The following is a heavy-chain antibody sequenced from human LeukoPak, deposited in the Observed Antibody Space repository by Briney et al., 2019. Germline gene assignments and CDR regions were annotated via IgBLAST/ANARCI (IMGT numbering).Heavy chain of an antibody. V-gene: IGHV4-59*01. CDR1: GDSLSSDY. D-gene: IGHD3-10*01. CDR3: ARAVLGYYYGSGSSYSWLDP. Sequence: SETLSLTCTVPGDSLSSDYWSWIRHPPGEGLEWIGHIYYSGGTNYNPSLKSRVTISVDPSKNHFPLKLSSVTAADTAVYYCARAVLGYYYGSGSSYSWLDPWGQGALVTVSS. J-gene: IGHJ5*02. CDR2: IYYSGGT.